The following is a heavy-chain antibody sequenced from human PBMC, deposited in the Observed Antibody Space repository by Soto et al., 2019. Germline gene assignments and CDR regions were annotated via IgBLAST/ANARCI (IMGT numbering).Heavy chain of an antibody. CDR2: IHYTGAT. D-gene: IGHD2-15*01. CDR3: VRVAGGGLFDY. V-gene: IGHV4-59*01. Sequence: SETLSVTCTVSSGSINNSYWTWIRQPPGKRLEWIGYIHYTGATDYNPSLRGRVTMSMETSKNQFSLTLSSVTAADTAVYYCVRVAGGGLFDYWGPGSMVTVSS. J-gene: IGHJ4*02. CDR1: SGSINNSY.